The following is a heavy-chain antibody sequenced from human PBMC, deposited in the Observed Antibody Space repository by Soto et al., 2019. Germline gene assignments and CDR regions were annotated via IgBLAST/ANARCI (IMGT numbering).Heavy chain of an antibody. CDR1: GFTFSSYW. D-gene: IGHD6-19*01. CDR2: IKQDGSEK. CDR3: ARDASIAVAGTRAFDI. J-gene: IGHJ3*02. Sequence: EVQLVESGGGLVQPGGSLRLSCAASGFTFSSYWMSWVRQAPGKGLEWVANIKQDGSEKYYVDSVKGRFTISRDNAKNSLYLQMNSLRAEDTAVYYCARDASIAVAGTRAFDIWGQGTMVTVSS. V-gene: IGHV3-7*05.